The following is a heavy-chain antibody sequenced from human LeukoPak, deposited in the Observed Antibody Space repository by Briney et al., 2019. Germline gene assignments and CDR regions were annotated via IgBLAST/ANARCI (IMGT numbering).Heavy chain of an antibody. J-gene: IGHJ4*02. D-gene: IGHD6-13*01. CDR1: GFTFSSYS. CDR3: ARMGIAAAGVDY. V-gene: IGHV3-48*01. Sequence: GGSLRLSCAASGFTFSSYSMIWVRQAPGKGLEWVSYISSSSSTIYYADSLKGRFTISRDNAKNSLYLQIDSLSVEDTAVYYCARMGIAAAGVDYWGQGTLVTVSS. CDR2: ISSSSSTI.